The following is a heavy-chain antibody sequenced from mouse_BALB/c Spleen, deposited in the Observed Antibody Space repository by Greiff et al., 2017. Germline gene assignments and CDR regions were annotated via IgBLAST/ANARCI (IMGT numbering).Heavy chain of an antibody. CDR1: GYAFSSYW. D-gene: IGHD4-1*01. V-gene: IGHV1-80*01. J-gene: IGHJ2*01. Sequence: VQLQESGAELVRPGSSVKISCKASGYAFSSYWMNWVKQRPGQGLEWIGQIYPGDGDTNYNGKFKGKATLTADKSSSTAYMQLSSLTSEDSAVYFGARSHTGLYWGKGTALTVSS. CDR3: ARSHTGLY. CDR2: IYPGDGDT.